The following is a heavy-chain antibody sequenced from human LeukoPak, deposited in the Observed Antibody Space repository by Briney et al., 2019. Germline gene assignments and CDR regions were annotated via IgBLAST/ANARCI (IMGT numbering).Heavy chain of an antibody. CDR3: ARGRGYSGYEVGY. D-gene: IGHD5-12*01. Sequence: PGGSLRLSCAASGFTFSSYSMNWVRQAPGKGLEWVSSISSSSSYISYADSVKGRFTISRDNAKNSLYLQMNSLRAEDTAVYYCARGRGYSGYEVGYWGQGTLVTVSS. CDR1: GFTFSSYS. J-gene: IGHJ4*02. V-gene: IGHV3-21*01. CDR2: ISSSSSYI.